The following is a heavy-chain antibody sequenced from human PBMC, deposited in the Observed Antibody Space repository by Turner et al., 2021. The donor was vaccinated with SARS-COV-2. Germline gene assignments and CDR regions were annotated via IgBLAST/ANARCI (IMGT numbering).Heavy chain of an antibody. CDR2: FFYSGST. CDR1: SGSISSSAYY. J-gene: IGHJ4*02. D-gene: IGHD6-19*01. CDR3: ARQVSILGRWLAPFDS. Sequence: QLQLQESGPGLVKPSETLSLTCTVSSGSISSSAYYWGWIRQPPGKGLEWIGSFFYSGSTYYSPSLKSRITISVDTSKNQFSLNLSSVTAEDTAVYYCARQVSILGRWLAPFDSWGQGTLVTVSS. V-gene: IGHV4-39*01.